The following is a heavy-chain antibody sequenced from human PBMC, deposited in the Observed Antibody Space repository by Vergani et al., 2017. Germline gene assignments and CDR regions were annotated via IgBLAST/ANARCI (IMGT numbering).Heavy chain of an antibody. V-gene: IGHV3-48*03. J-gene: IGHJ6*02. D-gene: IGHD3-9*01. CDR2: MSSGDSI. Sequence: EVRLVDSGGGLVQPGGSLRLSCAASGFTFTKYAMTWVRQAPGKGLEWISYMSSGDSIYYADSVKGRFTVSRENTKNTLYLQMNSLRAEDTAVYYCARETDTGSSVSYNYYAMDVWGQGSTVSVSS. CDR3: ARETDTGSSVSYNYYAMDV. CDR1: GFTFTKYA.